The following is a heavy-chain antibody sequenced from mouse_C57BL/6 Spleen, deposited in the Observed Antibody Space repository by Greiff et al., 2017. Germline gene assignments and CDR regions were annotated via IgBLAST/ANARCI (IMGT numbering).Heavy chain of an antibody. J-gene: IGHJ3*01. D-gene: IGHD2-3*01. CDR1: GFTFSSYA. V-gene: IGHV5-4*03. CDR3: AGVTDGSFAY. CDR2: ISDGGSYT. Sequence: EVKLMESGGGLVKPGGSLKLSCAASGFTFSSYAMSWVRQTPEKRLEWVATISDGGSYTYYPDNVKVRFTISRDNAKNNLYLQMNHLNSEDTAMYYCAGVTDGSFAYWGQGTLVTVSA.